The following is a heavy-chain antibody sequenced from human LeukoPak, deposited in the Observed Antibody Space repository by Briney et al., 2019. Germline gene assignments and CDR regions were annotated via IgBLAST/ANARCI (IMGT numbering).Heavy chain of an antibody. Sequence: PSETLSLTCTVSGGSISSYYWSWIRQPPGKGLEWIGYIYYSGSTNYNPSLKSRVTISVDTSKNQFSLKLSSVTAADTAVYYCAGTVAGSRYYYYGMDVWGQGTTVTVSS. J-gene: IGHJ6*02. V-gene: IGHV4-59*08. CDR1: GGSISSYY. D-gene: IGHD6-19*01. CDR3: AGTVAGSRYYYYGMDV. CDR2: IYYSGST.